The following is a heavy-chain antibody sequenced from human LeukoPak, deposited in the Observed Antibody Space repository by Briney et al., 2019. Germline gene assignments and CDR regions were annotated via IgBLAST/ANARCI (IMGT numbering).Heavy chain of an antibody. CDR2: ISSSGGVT. D-gene: IGHD4-17*01. J-gene: IGHJ4*02. Sequence: GGSLRLSCAASGFTFSSYAMNWVRQAPGKGLEWISGISSSGGVTYYADSVKGRFTISRDNSKNTLFVQMNSLRAEDTAVYYCARDKWTTVTTVGYFDYWGQGTLVTVSS. CDR1: GFTFSSYA. V-gene: IGHV3-23*01. CDR3: ARDKWTTVTTVGYFDY.